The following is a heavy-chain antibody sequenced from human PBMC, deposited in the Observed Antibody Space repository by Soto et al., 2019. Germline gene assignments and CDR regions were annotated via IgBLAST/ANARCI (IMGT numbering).Heavy chain of an antibody. V-gene: IGHV1-2*02. CDR3: ARDLVFRGGYYGMDD. Sequence: QVQLVQSGAEVKKPGASVKVSCKASGYTFTAYYMHWVRQAPGQGLEWMGWINPNSGGTNDAQKFQCRVTMTSDSSNSTYYMELSGLRSDDTAMYYCARDLVFRGGYYGMDDWGQGTTVTDSS. D-gene: IGHD3-9*01. CDR2: INPNSGGT. CDR1: GYTFTAYY. J-gene: IGHJ6*02.